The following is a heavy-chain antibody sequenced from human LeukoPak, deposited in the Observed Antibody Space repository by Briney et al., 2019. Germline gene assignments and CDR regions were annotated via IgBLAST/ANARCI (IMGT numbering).Heavy chain of an antibody. D-gene: IGHD1-1*01. CDR1: GGSISSSSYY. Sequence: PSETLSLTCTVSGGSISSSSYYWGWIRQPPGKGLEWIGSIYYSGSTYYNPSLKSRVTISVDTSKNQFSLKLSSVTAADTAVYYCAGVPHRWRVLDYWGQGTLVTVSS. J-gene: IGHJ4*02. CDR3: AGVPHRWRVLDY. V-gene: IGHV4-39*07. CDR2: IYYSGST.